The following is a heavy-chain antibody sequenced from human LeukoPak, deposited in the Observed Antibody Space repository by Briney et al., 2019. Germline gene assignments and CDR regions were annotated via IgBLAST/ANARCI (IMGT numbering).Heavy chain of an antibody. CDR1: GFIFSSYA. J-gene: IGHJ4*02. CDR2: IWYDGSNK. V-gene: IGHV3-33*01. CDR3: ARNRGDYEAYYFDY. D-gene: IGHD4-17*01. Sequence: GGSLRLSCAASGFIFSSYAMHWVRQAPGKGLEWVAVIWYDGSNKYYADSVKGRFTISRDNSKNTLYLQMNSLRAEDTAVYYCARNRGDYEAYYFDYWGQGTLVTVSS.